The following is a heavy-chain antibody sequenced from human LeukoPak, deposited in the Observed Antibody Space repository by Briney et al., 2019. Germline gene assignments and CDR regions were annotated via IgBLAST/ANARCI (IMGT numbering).Heavy chain of an antibody. CDR1: GYSISSSNY. CDR2: IYYSGSI. CDR3: ARKATTGPTKAAFDI. J-gene: IGHJ3*02. V-gene: IGHV4-28*05. D-gene: IGHD4-17*01. Sequence: SETLSLTCAVSGYSISSSNYCGWIRQPPGKGLEWIGHIYYSGSIYYNPSLKSRVTMSVDTSKNQFSLKLSSVTAVDTAVYYCARKATTGPTKAAFDIWGQGTMVTVSS.